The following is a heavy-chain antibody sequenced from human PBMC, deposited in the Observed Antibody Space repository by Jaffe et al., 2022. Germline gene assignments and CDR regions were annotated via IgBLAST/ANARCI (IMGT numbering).Heavy chain of an antibody. J-gene: IGHJ4*02. Sequence: EVQLLESGGGLVQPGGSLRLSCAASGFTFRNYAMIWVRQAPVKGLEWVSAIVDSGHTTYYADSVRGRFTISRDNSKNFVYLEMNSLGAEDTAVYHCATYQQRLPFDYWGQGTLVTVSS. CDR3: ATYQQRLPFDY. V-gene: IGHV3-23*01. D-gene: IGHD6-19*01. CDR1: GFTFRNYA. CDR2: IVDSGHTT.